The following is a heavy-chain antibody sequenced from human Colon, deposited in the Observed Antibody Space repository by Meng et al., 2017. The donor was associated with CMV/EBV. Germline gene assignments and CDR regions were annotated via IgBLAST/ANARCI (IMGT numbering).Heavy chain of an antibody. CDR3: THSIVVVVAATGWFDP. D-gene: IGHD2-15*01. CDR2: IYWDDEE. V-gene: IGHV2-5*02. Sequence: QITVKESGPTMVKPTQTLTLTCSFSGFSLSSPGEGVAWFRQPPGKALEWLAIIYWDDEERYRPSLRSRLTITKDTSRNQVVLRMTNMDPVDTATYYCTHSIVVVVAATGWFDPWGQGTLVTVSS. J-gene: IGHJ5*02. CDR1: GFSLSSPGEG.